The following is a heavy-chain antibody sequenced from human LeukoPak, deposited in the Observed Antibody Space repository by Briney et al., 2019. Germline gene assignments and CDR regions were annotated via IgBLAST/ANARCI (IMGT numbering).Heavy chain of an antibody. CDR1: GGSFSGYY. CDR2: INHSGST. CDR3: ARGPSPYYYGSGSHYPYRVSGYYFGY. J-gene: IGHJ4*02. Sequence: SETLSLTCAVYGGSFSGYYWSWIRQPPGKGLEWIGEINHSGSTNYNPSLKSRVTISVDTSKNQFSLKLSSVTAADTAVYYCARGPSPYYYGSGSHYPYRVSGYYFGYWGQGTLVTVSS. D-gene: IGHD3-10*01. V-gene: IGHV4-34*01.